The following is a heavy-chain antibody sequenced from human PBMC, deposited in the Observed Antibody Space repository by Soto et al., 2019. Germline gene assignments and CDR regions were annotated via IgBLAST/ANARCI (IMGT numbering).Heavy chain of an antibody. J-gene: IGHJ5*02. D-gene: IGHD4-17*01. CDR1: GGSISSISDY. Sequence: QLQLQESGPGLVKPSETLSLTCSVSGGSISSISDYWGWIRQSPGKGLEWIGSIYYRGNTHYNPSLKSRVTISVDTSKNQFSLKLSSVTAADTAVYYCARLTTLMLNWFDPWGQGTLVTVSS. V-gene: IGHV4-39*01. CDR3: ARLTTLMLNWFDP. CDR2: IYYRGNT.